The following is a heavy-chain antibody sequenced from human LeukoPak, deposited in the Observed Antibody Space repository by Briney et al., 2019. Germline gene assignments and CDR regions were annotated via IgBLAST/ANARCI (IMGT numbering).Heavy chain of an antibody. J-gene: IGHJ4*02. Sequence: GGSLRVSCAASGFTFSDYYMSWIRQAPGKGLEWVSYISSSGSSIYSADSVKGRFTISRDNAKNSLYLQMNSLRAEDTAVYYCARVGRYSSSSGDYWGQGTLVTVSS. CDR3: ARVGRYSSSSGDY. D-gene: IGHD6-6*01. CDR1: GFTFSDYY. V-gene: IGHV3-11*04. CDR2: ISSSGSSI.